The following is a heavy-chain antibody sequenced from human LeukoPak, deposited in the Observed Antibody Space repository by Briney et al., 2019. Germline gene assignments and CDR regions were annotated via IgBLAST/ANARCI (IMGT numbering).Heavy chain of an antibody. CDR3: ARAEKYYDFWSGYRAQNYYYGMDV. J-gene: IGHJ6*02. CDR2: IYTSGST. CDR1: GGSISSYY. Sequence: SETLSLTCTVSGGSISSYYWSWIRQPAGKGLEWIGRIYTSGSTNYNPSLKSRVTMSVDTSKNQFSLKLSSVTAADTAVYYCARAEKYYDFWSGYRAQNYYYGMDVWGQGTTVTVSS. D-gene: IGHD3-3*01. V-gene: IGHV4-4*07.